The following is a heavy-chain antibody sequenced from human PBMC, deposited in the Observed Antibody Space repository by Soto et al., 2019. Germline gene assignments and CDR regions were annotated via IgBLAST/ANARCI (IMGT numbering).Heavy chain of an antibody. CDR2: IYPGDSDT. CDR3: ARHSGITMIVVDPPDAFDI. D-gene: IGHD3-22*01. CDR1: GYSFTSYW. J-gene: IGHJ3*02. V-gene: IGHV5-51*01. Sequence: GESLKISCKGSGYSFTSYWIGWVRQMPGKGLEWMGIIYPGDSDTRYSPSFQGQVTISADKSISTAYLQWSSLKASDTAMYYCARHSGITMIVVDPPDAFDIWGQGTMVTVSS.